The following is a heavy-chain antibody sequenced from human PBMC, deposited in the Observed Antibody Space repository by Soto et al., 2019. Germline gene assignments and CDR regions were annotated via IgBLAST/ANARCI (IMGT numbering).Heavy chain of an antibody. J-gene: IGHJ4*02. CDR1: GFTVSSNY. V-gene: IGHV3-53*01. Sequence: EVQLVESGGGLIQPGGSLRLSCAASGFTVSSNYMSWVRQAPGKGLEWVSVIYSGGYTYYADSVNGRFTISRDNSKNTLYLQMNSLRAEDTAVYYCANWNYDFWGFDYWGQGTLVTVSS. D-gene: IGHD3-3*01. CDR3: ANWNYDFWGFDY. CDR2: IYSGGYT.